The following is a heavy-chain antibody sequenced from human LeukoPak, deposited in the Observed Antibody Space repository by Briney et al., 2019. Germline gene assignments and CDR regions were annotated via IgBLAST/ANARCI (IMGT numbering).Heavy chain of an antibody. CDR1: GYTLTELS. D-gene: IGHD3-22*01. J-gene: IGHJ4*02. Sequence: ASVKVSCKVSGYTLTELSMHWVRQAPGKGLERMGGFDPEDGETIYAQKFQGRVTMTEDTSTDTAYMELSSLRSEDTAVYYCATSTLYYYDSSGDHTIDYWGQGTLVTVSS. CDR3: ATSTLYYYDSSGDHTIDY. V-gene: IGHV1-24*01. CDR2: FDPEDGET.